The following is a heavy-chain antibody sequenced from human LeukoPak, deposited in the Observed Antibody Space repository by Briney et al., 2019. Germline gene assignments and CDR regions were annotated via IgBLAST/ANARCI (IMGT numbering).Heavy chain of an antibody. CDR1: GYTFTSYD. D-gene: IGHD3-3*01. V-gene: IGHV1-8*01. CDR3: ARGLRFLEWLPIRNWFDP. Sequence: ASVKVSFKASGYTFTSYDINWVRQATGQGLEWMGWMNPNSGDTGYAQKFQGRVTMTRNTSISTAYMELSSLRSEDTAVYYCARGLRFLEWLPIRNWFDPWGQGTLVTVSS. J-gene: IGHJ5*02. CDR2: MNPNSGDT.